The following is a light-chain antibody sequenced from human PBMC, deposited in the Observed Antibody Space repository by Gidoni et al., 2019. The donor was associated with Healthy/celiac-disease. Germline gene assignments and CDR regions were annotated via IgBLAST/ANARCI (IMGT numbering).Light chain of an antibody. J-gene: IGLJ1*01. V-gene: IGLV1-40*01. Sequence: QSVLTQPPSVSGAPGQRVTISCTGSSSNIGAGYDVPWYQQLPGTAPKLLIYGNSTRPSGVPDRFSGSKSGTSASLAITGLQAEDEADYYCQSYDSSLSGGVFGTGTKVTVL. CDR1: SSNIGAGYD. CDR3: QSYDSSLSGGV. CDR2: GNS.